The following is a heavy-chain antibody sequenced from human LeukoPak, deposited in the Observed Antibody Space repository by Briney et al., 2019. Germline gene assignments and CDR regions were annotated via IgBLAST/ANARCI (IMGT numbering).Heavy chain of an antibody. J-gene: IGHJ5*02. V-gene: IGHV1-46*01. D-gene: IGHD2-2*01. Sequence: ASVTVSCKASGYTFTSYYMHWVRQAPGQGLEWMGIINPSGGSTSYAQKFQGGVTMTRDTSTSTVYMELSSLRSEDTAVYYCARVGCSSTSCYEPYNWFDPWGQGTLVTVSS. CDR3: ARVGCSSTSCYEPYNWFDP. CDR1: GYTFTSYY. CDR2: INPSGGST.